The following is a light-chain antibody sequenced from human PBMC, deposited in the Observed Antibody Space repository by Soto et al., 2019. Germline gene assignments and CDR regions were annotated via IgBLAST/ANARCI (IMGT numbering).Light chain of an antibody. J-gene: IGKJ5*01. CDR3: QQYGNSPIT. CDR2: GTS. Sequence: EVVLKQPPGTLSLSVGEGATLSCRASERIYSAYLGWYQQKPGQAPRLLIYGTSSRATGIPDRFSGSGSGTDFTLTISRLEPEDFAVYYCQQYGNSPITFGQGTRLE. CDR1: ERIYSAY. V-gene: IGKV3-20*01.